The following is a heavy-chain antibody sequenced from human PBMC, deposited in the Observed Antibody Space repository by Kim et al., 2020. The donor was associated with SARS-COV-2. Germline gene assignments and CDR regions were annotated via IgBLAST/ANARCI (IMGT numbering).Heavy chain of an antibody. D-gene: IGHD3-10*01. J-gene: IGHJ6*02. CDR2: IRSKAYGGTT. Sequence: GGSLRLSCTASGFTFGDYAMSWFRQAPGKGLEWVGFIRSKAYGGTTEYAASVKGRFTISRDDSKSIAYLQMNSLKTEDTAVYYCTRDPGWFGELVRENYYYCGMDVWGQGTTVTVSS. CDR3: TRDPGWFGELVRENYYYCGMDV. V-gene: IGHV3-49*03. CDR1: GFTFGDYA.